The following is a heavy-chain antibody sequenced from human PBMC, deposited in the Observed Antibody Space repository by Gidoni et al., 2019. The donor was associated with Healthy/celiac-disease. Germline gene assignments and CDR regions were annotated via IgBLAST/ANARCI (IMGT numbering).Heavy chain of an antibody. CDR3: ARRKASGYSSSSWFDP. Sequence: QVQLVQSGAEVKKPGASVKVSCKASGYTFTSYYMHWVRQAPGQGLEWMGIINPSGGSTSYAQKFQGRVTMTRDTSTSTVYMELSSLRSEDTAVYYCARRKASGYSSSSWFDPWGQGTLVTVSS. CDR1: GYTFTSYY. V-gene: IGHV1-46*01. J-gene: IGHJ5*02. CDR2: INPSGGST. D-gene: IGHD6-13*01.